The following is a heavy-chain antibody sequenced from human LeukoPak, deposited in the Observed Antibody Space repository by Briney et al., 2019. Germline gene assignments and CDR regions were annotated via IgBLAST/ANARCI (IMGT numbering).Heavy chain of an antibody. CDR1: GFTFSSYA. CDR2: ISYDGSNK. V-gene: IGHV3-30-3*01. J-gene: IGHJ3*02. CDR3: ARDLVGATYYRQPLHAFDI. Sequence: GGSLRLSCAASGFTFSSYAMHWVRQAPGKGLEWVAVISYDGSNKYYADSVKGRFTISRDNSKNTLYVQMNSLRAEDTAVYYCARDLVGATYYRQPLHAFDIWGQGTMVTVSS. D-gene: IGHD1-26*01.